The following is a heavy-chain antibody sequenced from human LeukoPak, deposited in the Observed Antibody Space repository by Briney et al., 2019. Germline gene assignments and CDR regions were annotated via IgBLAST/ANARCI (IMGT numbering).Heavy chain of an antibody. D-gene: IGHD2-21*02. CDR1: GDSVNSGGYY. V-gene: IGHV4-31*03. Sequence: SETLSLTCHVSGDSVNSGGYYWTWIRQHPGKGLEWIGFISYRGSTSFNPSLKSRVSISVDTSKNQFSLRLTSVTAADTAVYYCARDVVLTASPDAFDIWGQGTMVSVSS. CDR2: ISYRGST. J-gene: IGHJ3*02. CDR3: ARDVVLTASPDAFDI.